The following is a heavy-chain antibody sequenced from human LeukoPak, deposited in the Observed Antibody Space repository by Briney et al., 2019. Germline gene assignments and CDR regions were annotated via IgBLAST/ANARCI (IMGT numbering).Heavy chain of an antibody. CDR2: IIPIFGTA. CDR3: ARLITMVRGVMEN. V-gene: IGHV1-69*13. CDR1: GGTFSSYA. Sequence: SVKVSCEASGGTFSSYAISWVRQAPGQGLEWMGGIIPIFGTANYAQKFQGRVTITADESTSTAYMELSSLRSEDTAVYYCARLITMVRGVMENWGQGTLVTVSS. D-gene: IGHD3-10*01. J-gene: IGHJ4*02.